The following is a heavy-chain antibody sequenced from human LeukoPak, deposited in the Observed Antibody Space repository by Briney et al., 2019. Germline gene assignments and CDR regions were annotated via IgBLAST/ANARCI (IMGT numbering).Heavy chain of an antibody. D-gene: IGHD3-10*01. V-gene: IGHV3-33*01. Sequence: GGSLRLSCAASGFTFSSYGMHWGRQAPGKGLEGGAVIWYDGSNEYYADSVKGRFTISRDNSRNTLYLQMSSLRAEDTAVYYCAGRDYSGSGTYYNPLDYWGQGTLVTVSS. CDR2: IWYDGSNE. CDR3: AGRDYSGSGTYYNPLDY. J-gene: IGHJ4*02. CDR1: GFTFSSYG.